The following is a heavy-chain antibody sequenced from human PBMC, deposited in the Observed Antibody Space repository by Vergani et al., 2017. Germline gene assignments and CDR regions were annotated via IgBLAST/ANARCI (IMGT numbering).Heavy chain of an antibody. CDR2: INHSGST. CDR1: GGSFSGYY. V-gene: IGHV4-34*01. J-gene: IGHJ4*02. Sequence: QVQLQQWGAGLLKPSETLSLTCAVYGGSFSGYYWSWIRQPPGKGLEWIGEINHSGSTNYNPSLKSRVPISVDTSKNPFSLELSSVNAADTAVYYCARVFRNYDYVWGSYRYSYYFDYWGQGTLVTVSS. CDR3: ARVFRNYDYVWGSYRYSYYFDY. D-gene: IGHD3-16*02.